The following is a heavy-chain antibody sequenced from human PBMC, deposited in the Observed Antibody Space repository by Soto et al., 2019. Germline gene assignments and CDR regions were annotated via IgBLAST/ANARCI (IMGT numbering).Heavy chain of an antibody. CDR2: IIPLFDAA. CDR3: ARDGGGIKGTMVRGLRPPLDI. J-gene: IGHJ3*02. V-gene: IGHV1-69*01. CDR1: GGTFSTYS. D-gene: IGHD3-10*01. Sequence: QVQLVQSGAEVKKPGSSVTVSCTASGGTFSTYSISWVRQAPGHGLEWMGGIIPLFDAAIYAQKFQGRVTISADEATSTAYMELSRLRSDDTAAYYCARDGGGIKGTMVRGLRPPLDIWGQGTMVTVSS.